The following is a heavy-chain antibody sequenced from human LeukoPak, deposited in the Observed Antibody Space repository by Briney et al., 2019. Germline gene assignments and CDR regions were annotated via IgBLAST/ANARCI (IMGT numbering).Heavy chain of an antibody. CDR1: GFTFSSYA. CDR3: ARGPPDGSGSYYPGAD. J-gene: IGHJ4*02. D-gene: IGHD3-10*01. CDR2: INSHGSST. Sequence: GGSLRLSCAASGFTFSSYAMHWVRQVPGKGLVWVSRINSHGSSTSYADSVKGRFTISRDNAKNTLYLQMNSLRVEDTAVYYCARGPPDGSGSYYPGADWGQGTLVTVSS. V-gene: IGHV3-74*01.